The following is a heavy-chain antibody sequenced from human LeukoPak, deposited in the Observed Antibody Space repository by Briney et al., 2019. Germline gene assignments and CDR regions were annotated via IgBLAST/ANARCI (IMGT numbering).Heavy chain of an antibody. CDR3: ARDRVHDSDY. V-gene: IGHV4-39*07. CDR2: ISYSGST. CDR1: GGSINTSTYY. D-gene: IGHD2-21*02. J-gene: IGHJ4*02. Sequence: SETLSLTCSVSGGSINTSTYYWGWIRQPPGKGLEWIGTISYSGSTYYTPSLKSRVTISVDTSKSQFSLKLSSVTAADTAVYYCARDRVHDSDYWGQGILVIVSS.